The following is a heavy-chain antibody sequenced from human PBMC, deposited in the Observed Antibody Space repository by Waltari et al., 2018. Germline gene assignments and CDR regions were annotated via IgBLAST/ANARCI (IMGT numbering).Heavy chain of an antibody. CDR2: IYPGDSDI. CDR3: SRRGVGRSDYDEYRMDV. D-gene: IGHD3-16*01. V-gene: IGHV5-51*01. J-gene: IGHJ6*03. Sequence: EVQLVQSGAETKKPGESLKISCKASGFTLAIYWIGWVRQTPGKGLEWMGSIYPGDSDIRYGPSFQGQVIISADKSTNTAFLQWSDLKASDTAMYYCSRRGVGRSDYDEYRMDVWGNGTAV. CDR1: GFTLAIYW.